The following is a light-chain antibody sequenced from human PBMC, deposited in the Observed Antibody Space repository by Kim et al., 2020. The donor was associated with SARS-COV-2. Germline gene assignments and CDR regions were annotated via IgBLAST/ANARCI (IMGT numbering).Light chain of an antibody. V-gene: IGLV6-57*01. CDR1: CGSIARNY. CDR3: QSYDSNSQV. CDR2: EDH. J-gene: IGLJ3*02. Sequence: NFMLTQPHSVSDSPRKSVTISCTPSCGSIARNYVQWYQQRTGSSPITVIYEDHQRPSWVPDRFSVSIDISSISASLTISGLKTEDEADYYCQSYDSNSQVFGGGTLLTVL.